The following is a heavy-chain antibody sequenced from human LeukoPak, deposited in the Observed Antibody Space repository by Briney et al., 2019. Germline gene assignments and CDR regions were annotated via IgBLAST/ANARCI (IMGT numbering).Heavy chain of an antibody. J-gene: IGHJ4*02. Sequence: SVNVSCKASGGTFSSYAISWVRQAPGQGLEWMGGIIPIFGTANYAQKFQGRVTITADESTSTAYMELSSLRSEDTAVYYCARGGDYYDSSGYYDYWGQGTLVTVSS. CDR3: ARGGDYYDSSGYYDY. CDR2: IIPIFGTA. V-gene: IGHV1-69*13. CDR1: GGTFSSYA. D-gene: IGHD3-22*01.